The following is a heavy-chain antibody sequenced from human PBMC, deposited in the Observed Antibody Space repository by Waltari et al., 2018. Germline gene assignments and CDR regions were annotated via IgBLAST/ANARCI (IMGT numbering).Heavy chain of an antibody. CDR1: GDSITNSDSY. V-gene: IGHV4-30-4*01. J-gene: IGHJ5*02. CDR3: ARENWSDEVLSSTRVDWFDP. CDR2: IYYTGKT. Sequence: QVRLQASGPGMVKPSQTLTLTCTVSGDSITNSDSYWTWIRQHPVKGLEWIGSIYYTGKTYYNASLKSRLTLSVDSSQNQFSLKLTSVTAADTATYFCARENWSDEVLSSTRVDWFDPWGQGTLVSVSS. D-gene: IGHD3-3*01.